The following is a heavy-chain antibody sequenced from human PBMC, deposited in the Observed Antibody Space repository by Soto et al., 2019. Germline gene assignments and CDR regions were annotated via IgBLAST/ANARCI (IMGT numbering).Heavy chain of an antibody. Sequence: SETLSLTCTVSGGSISSYYWSWIRQPPGKGLEWIGYIYYSGSTNYSPSLKSRVTISVDTSKNQFSLKLSSVTAADTAVYYCARYGHYYENFDYWGQGTPVTVSS. D-gene: IGHD3-22*01. CDR1: GGSISSYY. CDR2: IYYSGST. J-gene: IGHJ4*02. V-gene: IGHV4-59*01. CDR3: ARYGHYYENFDY.